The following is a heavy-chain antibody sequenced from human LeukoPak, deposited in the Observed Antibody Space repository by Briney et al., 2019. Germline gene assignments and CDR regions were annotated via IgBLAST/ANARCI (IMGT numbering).Heavy chain of an antibody. CDR1: GFTFSTCA. Sequence: GGSLRLSCSASGFTFSTCAMHWVRRAPGKGLECVSTISTYGASTYYADSVKGRFTISRDNSKNTLYLQMSSLRAEDTAIYYCVKEIYSYDKYYYLCAMDVWGQGTTVTVSS. CDR3: VKEIYSYDKYYYLCAMDV. CDR2: ISTYGAST. D-gene: IGHD5-18*01. V-gene: IGHV3-64D*06. J-gene: IGHJ6*02.